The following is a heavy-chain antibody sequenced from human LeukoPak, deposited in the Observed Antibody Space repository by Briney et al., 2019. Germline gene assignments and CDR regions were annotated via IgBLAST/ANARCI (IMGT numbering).Heavy chain of an antibody. CDR2: ISAYSGNT. CDR1: GYTFTSYG. CDR3: ARVPLDDFWSGYYPLAY. V-gene: IGHV1-18*01. D-gene: IGHD3-3*01. Sequence: GASVKVSCKASGYTFTSYGISWVRQAPGQGLEWMGWISAYSGNTNYAQKLQGRVTMTTDTSTSTAYMELRSLRSDDTAVYYCARVPLDDFWSGYYPLAYWGQGTLVTVSS. J-gene: IGHJ4*02.